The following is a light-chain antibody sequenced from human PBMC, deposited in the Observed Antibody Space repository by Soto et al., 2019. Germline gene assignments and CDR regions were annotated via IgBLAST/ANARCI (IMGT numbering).Light chain of an antibody. CDR3: CSYAGGYTYL. V-gene: IGLV1-40*01. J-gene: IGLJ1*01. CDR2: GNS. CDR1: SSNIGAGYA. Sequence: SVLTQPPSVSGAPGQRVTISFTGSSSNIGAGYAVHWYQQLPGTAPKLLIYGNSNRPSGVPDRFSGYKSGTSAYLTISGLQAEDEADYFCCSYAGGYTYLFGTGTKVTVL.